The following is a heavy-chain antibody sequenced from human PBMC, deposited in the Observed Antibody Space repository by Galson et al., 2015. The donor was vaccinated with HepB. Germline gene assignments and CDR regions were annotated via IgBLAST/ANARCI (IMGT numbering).Heavy chain of an antibody. J-gene: IGHJ4*02. Sequence: SVKVSCKASGYTFTSYGISWVRQAPGQGLEWMGWISAYNGNTNYAQKLQGRVTMTTDTSTSTAYMELRSLRSDDTAVYYCARERGYPVAAYFDYWGQGTLVTVSS. D-gene: IGHD6-19*01. CDR1: GYTFTSYG. CDR2: ISAYNGNT. CDR3: ARERGYPVAAYFDY. V-gene: IGHV1-18*01.